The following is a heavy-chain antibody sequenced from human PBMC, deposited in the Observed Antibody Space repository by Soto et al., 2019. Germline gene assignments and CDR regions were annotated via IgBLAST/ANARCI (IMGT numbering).Heavy chain of an antibody. Sequence: SETLSLTCTVSGGSVSSYYWSWIRQPPGKGLEWIGYIYYSGNTNYNPSLKSRVTISVDTSKNQFSLKLNSVTAADTAVYYCASQGGFCSGGSCYQYFRYWGQGTLVTSPQ. CDR1: GGSVSSYY. CDR3: ASQGGFCSGGSCYQYFRY. D-gene: IGHD2-15*01. V-gene: IGHV4-59*02. CDR2: IYYSGNT. J-gene: IGHJ1*01.